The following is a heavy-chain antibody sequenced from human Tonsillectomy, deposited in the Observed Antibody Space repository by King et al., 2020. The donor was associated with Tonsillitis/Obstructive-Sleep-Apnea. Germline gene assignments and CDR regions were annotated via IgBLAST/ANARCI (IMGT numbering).Heavy chain of an antibody. Sequence: QLQESGPGLVKPSQTLPLTCTVSGGSISSGDYYWTWIRRHPGKGLEWLGVIYTSGSTYYNPSLESRLTITLGTSKNQFSLKLSSVTAADTAVYYCARGRYCGGNCYSGTDYWGQGTLVTVSS. V-gene: IGHV4-31*03. J-gene: IGHJ4*02. D-gene: IGHD2-21*01. CDR2: IYTSGST. CDR1: GGSISSGDYY. CDR3: ARGRYCGGNCYSGTDY.